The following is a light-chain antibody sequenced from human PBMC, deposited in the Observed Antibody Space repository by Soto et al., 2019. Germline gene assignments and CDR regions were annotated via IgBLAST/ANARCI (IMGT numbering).Light chain of an antibody. J-gene: IGKJ4*01. CDR3: QQYRNWPPIFLT. CDR1: QSISND. CDR2: CAS. V-gene: IGKV3-15*01. Sequence: EIVVTQSPATLSVSPGESATLSCRASQSISNDLAWYQQKPGQAPRLLIYCASTRATGIPVRFSGSGSGTDFTLTISGLQSEDFAVYYCQQYRNWPPIFLTFGGGTKVDIK.